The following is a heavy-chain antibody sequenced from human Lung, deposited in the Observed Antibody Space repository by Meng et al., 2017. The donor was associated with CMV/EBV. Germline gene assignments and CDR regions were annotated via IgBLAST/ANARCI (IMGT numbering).Heavy chain of an antibody. Sequence: QITLKESGPTLVKPTXTLTLTCPFSGFSLRTSGVGVAWIRQPPGKALEWLALVYWDDDKRYRPSLRSRLTIPKDTSKNQVVLLMTDMDPEDTGTYYCAHRPTDYGSKFDYWGQGTLVTVSS. CDR1: GFSLRTSGVG. CDR2: VYWDDDK. J-gene: IGHJ4*02. CDR3: AHRPTDYGSKFDY. D-gene: IGHD3-16*01. V-gene: IGHV2-5*02.